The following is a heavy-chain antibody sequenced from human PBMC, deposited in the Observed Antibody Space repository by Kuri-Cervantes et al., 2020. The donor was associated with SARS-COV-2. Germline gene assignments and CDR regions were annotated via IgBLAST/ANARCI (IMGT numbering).Heavy chain of an antibody. CDR3: ARDPVVVAAADWDGMDV. V-gene: IGHV3-33*08. Sequence: GESLKISGAASGFTFSSYGMHWVRQAPGKGLEWVAVIWYDGSNKYYADSVKGRFTISGDNSKNTLYLQMNSLRAEDTAVYYCARDPVVVAAADWDGMDVWGQGTTVTVSS. J-gene: IGHJ6*02. CDR1: GFTFSSYG. D-gene: IGHD2-15*01. CDR2: IWYDGSNK.